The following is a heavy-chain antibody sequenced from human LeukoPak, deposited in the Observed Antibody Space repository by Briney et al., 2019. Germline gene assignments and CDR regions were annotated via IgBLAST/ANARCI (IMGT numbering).Heavy chain of an antibody. Sequence: PSETLSLTCTVSGGSISSSSYYWGWIRQPPGKGLEWIGSIYYSGNTYYNPSLKSRVTISVDTSKNQFSLELSSVTAADTAVYYCARQQSAGAFDYWGQGTLVTVSS. V-gene: IGHV4-39*01. D-gene: IGHD3-10*01. J-gene: IGHJ4*02. CDR3: ARQQSAGAFDY. CDR1: GGSISSSSYY. CDR2: IYYSGNT.